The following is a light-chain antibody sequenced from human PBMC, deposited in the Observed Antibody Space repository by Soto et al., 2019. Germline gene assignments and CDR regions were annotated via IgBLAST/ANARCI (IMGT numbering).Light chain of an antibody. Sequence: EIVVTQSPGTLSLSPGERATLSCRASQSLSSSYLAWYQQKPGQAPRLLIYGAPSRATGIPDRSTGSGSGTDFTLTISSLEPEDFALYHCQQYGSASITFGQGARPEI. CDR1: QSLSSSY. J-gene: IGKJ5*01. CDR2: GAP. V-gene: IGKV3-20*01. CDR3: QQYGSASIT.